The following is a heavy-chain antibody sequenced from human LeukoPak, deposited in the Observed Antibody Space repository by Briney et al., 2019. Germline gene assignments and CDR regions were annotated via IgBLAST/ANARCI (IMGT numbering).Heavy chain of an antibody. CDR3: ARGLGVGYYYYYMDV. CDR2: MNPNSGNT. D-gene: IGHD3-16*01. Sequence: ASVNVSCKASGYTFTSYDINWVRQATGQGLEWMGWMNPNSGNTGYAQKFQGRVTITRNTSISTAYMELSSLRSEDTAVYYCARGLGVGYYYYYMDVWGKGTTVTVSS. V-gene: IGHV1-8*03. CDR1: GYTFTSYD. J-gene: IGHJ6*03.